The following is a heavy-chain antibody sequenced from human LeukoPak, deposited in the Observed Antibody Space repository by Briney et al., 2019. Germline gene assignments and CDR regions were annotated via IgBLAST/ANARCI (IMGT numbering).Heavy chain of an antibody. CDR1: GFTFGDYA. J-gene: IGHJ4*02. CDR3: TRSPMIVVVIQYYFDY. V-gene: IGHV3-49*04. CDR2: IRSKAYGGTT. D-gene: IGHD3-22*01. Sequence: GGSLRLSCTASGFTFGDYAMSWVRQAPGKGLEWVGFIRSKAYGGTTEYAASVKGRFTISRDDSKGIAYLQMNSLNTEDTAVYYCTRSPMIVVVIQYYFDYWGQGTLVTVSS.